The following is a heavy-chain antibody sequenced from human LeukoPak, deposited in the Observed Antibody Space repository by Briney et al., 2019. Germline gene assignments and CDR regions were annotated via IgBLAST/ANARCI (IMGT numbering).Heavy chain of an antibody. J-gene: IGHJ4*02. Sequence: GGSLRLSCAASGFTFDHYAMPWVRQAPGKGLEWVSGISWNSGSIGYADSVKGRFTISRDSAKKSLYLQMNSLRAEDTALYYCARHLYPWGTPFDQWGQGTLVTVPS. CDR1: GFTFDHYA. CDR3: ARHLYPWGTPFDQ. CDR2: ISWNSGSI. V-gene: IGHV3-9*01. D-gene: IGHD2-2*02.